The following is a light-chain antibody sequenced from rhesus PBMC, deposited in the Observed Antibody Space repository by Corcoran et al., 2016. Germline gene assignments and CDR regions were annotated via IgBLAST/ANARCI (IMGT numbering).Light chain of an antibody. J-gene: IGKJ4*01. V-gene: IGKV1S9*01. Sequence: DIQMTQSPSSLSASVGDRVTITCQASQSLSNFVNWYQQKPGTIPKLLIYRATSLQSGIPSRFSGSGAGTDCTLTISSLQPEDVATYDCQQGYNYPLTFGGGTKVELK. CDR1: QSLSNF. CDR2: RAT. CDR3: QQGYNYPLT.